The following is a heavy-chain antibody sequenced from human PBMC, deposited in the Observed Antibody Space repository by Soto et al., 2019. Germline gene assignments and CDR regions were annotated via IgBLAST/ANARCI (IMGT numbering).Heavy chain of an antibody. CDR2: IIPIFGTA. V-gene: IGHV1-69*13. D-gene: IGHD3-3*01. Sequence: ASVKVSCKASGGTFSSYAISWVRQAPGQGLEWMGGIIPIFGTANYAQKFQGRVTITADESTSTAYMELSSLRSEDTAVYYCARVSRFLEWEPVPLHYYYGMDVWG. CDR1: GGTFSSYA. J-gene: IGHJ6*02. CDR3: ARVSRFLEWEPVPLHYYYGMDV.